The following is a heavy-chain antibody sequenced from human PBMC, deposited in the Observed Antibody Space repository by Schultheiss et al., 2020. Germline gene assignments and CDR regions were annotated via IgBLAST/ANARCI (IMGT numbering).Heavy chain of an antibody. V-gene: IGHV3-11*04. Sequence: GGSLRLSCAASGFTFSDYYMSWIRQAPGKGLEWVSYISSSGSTIYYADSVKGRFTISRDNAKNTLYLQMNSLRAEDTAVYYCARDDPHLINAFDIWGQGTMVTVSS. J-gene: IGHJ3*02. CDR2: ISSSGSTI. CDR1: GFTFSDYY. CDR3: ARDDPHLINAFDI.